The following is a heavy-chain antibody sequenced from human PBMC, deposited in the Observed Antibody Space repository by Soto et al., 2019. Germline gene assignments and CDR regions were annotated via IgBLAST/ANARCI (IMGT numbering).Heavy chain of an antibody. V-gene: IGHV5-51*01. Sequence: GESLKISCKGSGYSFTSYWIGWVRQMPGKGLEWMGIIYPGDSDTRYSPSFQGQVTISADKSISTAYLQWSSLKASDTAMYYCARGPYYDFWSGYYDWFDPWRQGTLVTVSS. CDR1: GYSFTSYW. CDR2: IYPGDSDT. CDR3: ARGPYYDFWSGYYDWFDP. J-gene: IGHJ5*02. D-gene: IGHD3-3*01.